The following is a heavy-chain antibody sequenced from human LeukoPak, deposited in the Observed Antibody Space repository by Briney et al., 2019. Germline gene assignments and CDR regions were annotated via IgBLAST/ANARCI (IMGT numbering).Heavy chain of an antibody. Sequence: ARSLTLSCAASGFTFSSYSMNWVRHAPRKGLEWVSSISISSSYIYYADSVKGRFTISRDNAKNSQYLQMNSLRAEDTAVYYCASDESWSYYSYFDYWGQGTLVTVSS. D-gene: IGHD1-26*01. CDR3: ASDESWSYYSYFDY. CDR2: ISISSSYI. V-gene: IGHV3-21*01. J-gene: IGHJ4*02. CDR1: GFTFSSYS.